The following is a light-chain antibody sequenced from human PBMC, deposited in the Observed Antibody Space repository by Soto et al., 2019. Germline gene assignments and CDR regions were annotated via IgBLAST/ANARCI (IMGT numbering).Light chain of an antibody. V-gene: IGLV2-14*01. CDR3: RSFVGTSILVV. CDR2: DVT. J-gene: IGLJ2*01. CDR1: SSDVGRFNY. Sequence: QSVLTQPASVSGSPGQSITISCTGTSSDVGRFNYVSWYQQHPGNPPKLIIFDVTRRPSGVSNRLSGSKSGNAASRTISGLQAEDEANYYCRSFVGTSILVVFGGGTKLTVL.